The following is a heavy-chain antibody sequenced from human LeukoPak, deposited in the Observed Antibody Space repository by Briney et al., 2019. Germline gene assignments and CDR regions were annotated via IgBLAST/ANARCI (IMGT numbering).Heavy chain of an antibody. J-gene: IGHJ3*02. D-gene: IGHD3-22*01. CDR3: AREGYYYDSSGYEALDAFDI. V-gene: IGHV1-2*02. CDR1: GYTFTGYY. Sequence: ASVKVSCKASGYTFTGYYMHWVRQAPGQGLEWMGWINPNSGGTNYAQKFQGRVTMTRDTSISTAYMELSRLRSDDTAVYYCAREGYYYDSSGYEALDAFDIWGQGTMVTVSP. CDR2: INPNSGGT.